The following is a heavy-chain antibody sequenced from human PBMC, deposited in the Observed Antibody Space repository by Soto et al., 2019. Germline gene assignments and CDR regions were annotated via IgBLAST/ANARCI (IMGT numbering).Heavy chain of an antibody. Sequence: GGALRLSCVASGFAFINYGIHWFGHSPGKWREWVAFISDDGSNKYYADSMRGRFTMSRDNSKRTLYLQMSSLRVEDTAVYYCTKRRNVLRFLEWSSGMEVWGQGTTVTVSS. D-gene: IGHD3-3*01. CDR3: TKRRNVLRFLEWSSGMEV. CDR2: ISDDGSNK. CDR1: GFAFINYG. V-gene: IGHV3-30*18. J-gene: IGHJ6*02.